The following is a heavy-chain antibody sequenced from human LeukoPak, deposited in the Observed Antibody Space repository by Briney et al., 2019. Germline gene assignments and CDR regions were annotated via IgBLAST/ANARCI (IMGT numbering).Heavy chain of an antibody. Sequence: GGSLRLSCAASGSTFSNYSIHWVRQAPGKGLEWVAVIWYDGSNKYYADSVKGRFTISRDNSKNTLYLQMNSLRAEDTAVYYCARDKGGRGLWNYFDYWGQGTLVTVSS. D-gene: IGHD1-1*01. V-gene: IGHV3-33*01. CDR1: GSTFSNYS. CDR2: IWYDGSNK. J-gene: IGHJ4*02. CDR3: ARDKGGRGLWNYFDY.